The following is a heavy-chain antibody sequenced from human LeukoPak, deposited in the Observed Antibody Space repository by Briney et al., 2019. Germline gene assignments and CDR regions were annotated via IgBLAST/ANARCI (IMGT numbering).Heavy chain of an antibody. CDR3: AKDQTVRGVIIDYFDY. CDR1: GFTFSSYA. J-gene: IGHJ4*02. V-gene: IGHV3-23*01. CDR2: ISGSAGST. Sequence: GGSLRLSCAASGFTFSSYAMSWVRQAPGKGLEWVSAISGSAGSTYYADSVKGRFTISRDNSKNTLYLQMNSLRAEDTAVYYCAKDQTVRGVIIDYFDYWGQGTLVTVSS. D-gene: IGHD3-10*01.